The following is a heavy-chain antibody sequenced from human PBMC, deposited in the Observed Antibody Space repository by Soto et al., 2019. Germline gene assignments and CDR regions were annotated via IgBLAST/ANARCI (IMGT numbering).Heavy chain of an antibody. CDR3: VRDGTKTLRDWFDP. D-gene: IGHD1-1*01. CDR2: IYATGTT. J-gene: IGHJ5*02. V-gene: IGHV4-4*07. Sequence: SETLSLTCPVYGASISGFYWSWIRKSAGKGLEWIGRIYATGTTDYNPSLKSRVMMSVDTSKKQFSLKLRSVTAADTAVYYCVRDGTKTLRDWFDPWGQG. CDR1: GASISGFY.